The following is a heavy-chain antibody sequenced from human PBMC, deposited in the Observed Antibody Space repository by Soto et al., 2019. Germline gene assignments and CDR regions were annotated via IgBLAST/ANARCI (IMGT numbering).Heavy chain of an antibody. D-gene: IGHD3-22*01. CDR3: ARQIYDSDTGPNFQYYFDS. J-gene: IGHJ4*02. V-gene: IGHV5-10-1*01. CDR1: GYSFAGYW. Sequence: GESLKISCKGSGYSFAGYWITWVRQKPGKGLEWMGRIDPSDSQTYYSPSFRGHVTISVTKSITTVFLQWSSLRASDTAMYYRARQIYDSDTGPNFQYYFDSWGQGTPVTVSS. CDR2: IDPSDSQT.